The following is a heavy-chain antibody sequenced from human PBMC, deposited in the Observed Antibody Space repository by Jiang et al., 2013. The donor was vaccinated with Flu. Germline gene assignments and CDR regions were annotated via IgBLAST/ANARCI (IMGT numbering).Heavy chain of an antibody. CDR2: MNPNSGNT. CDR3: ARGSLERMETFDY. J-gene: IGHJ4*02. V-gene: IGHV1-8*01. CDR1: GYTFTSYD. Sequence: KASGYTFTSYDINWVRQATGQGLEWMGWMNPNSGNTGYAQKFQGRVTMTRNTSISTAYMELSSLRSEDTAVYYCARGSLERMETFDYWGQGTLVTVSS. D-gene: IGHD1-1*01.